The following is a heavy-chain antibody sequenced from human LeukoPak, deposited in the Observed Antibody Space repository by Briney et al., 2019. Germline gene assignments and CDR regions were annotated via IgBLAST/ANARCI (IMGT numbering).Heavy chain of an antibody. Sequence: ASETLSLTCTVSGGSISSYYWSWIRQPAGKGLEWIGRIYTSGSTNYNPSLKSRVTISVDTSKNQFSLKLSSVTAADTAVYYCASGYSYDLFDYWGQGTLVTVSS. CDR1: GGSISSYY. D-gene: IGHD5-18*01. V-gene: IGHV4-4*07. CDR2: IYTSGST. CDR3: ASGYSYDLFDY. J-gene: IGHJ4*02.